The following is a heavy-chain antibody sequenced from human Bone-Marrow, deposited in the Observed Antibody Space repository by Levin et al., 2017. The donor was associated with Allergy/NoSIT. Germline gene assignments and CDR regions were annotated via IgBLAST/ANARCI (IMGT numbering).Heavy chain of an antibody. CDR1: GYTFTAFS. D-gene: IGHD6-13*01. J-gene: IGHJ4*02. Sequence: PGESLKISCKASGYTFTAFSIHWVRQAPGQGLEWMGRINSNSGATNYGQKFQGRVTLTRDTSLNIVYMELYSLKSGDTAVYFCARDASNWSSFDSWGQGTLVTVSS. CDR3: ARDASNWSSFDS. V-gene: IGHV1-2*06. CDR2: INSNSGAT.